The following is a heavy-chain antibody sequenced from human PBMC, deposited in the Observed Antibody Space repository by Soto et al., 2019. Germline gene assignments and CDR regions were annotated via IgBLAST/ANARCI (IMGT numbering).Heavy chain of an antibody. J-gene: IGHJ6*02. V-gene: IGHV3-13*04. CDR2: IGTAGDT. D-gene: IGHD4-17*01. Sequence: PGGSLRLSCAASGSTFSSYDMHWVRQATGKGLEWVSAIGTAGDTYYPGSVKGRFTISRDNSKNTLYLQMNSLRAEDTAVYYCAKDYGDYGLIYYYYGMDVWGQGTTVTVSS. CDR3: AKDYGDYGLIYYYYGMDV. CDR1: GSTFSSYD.